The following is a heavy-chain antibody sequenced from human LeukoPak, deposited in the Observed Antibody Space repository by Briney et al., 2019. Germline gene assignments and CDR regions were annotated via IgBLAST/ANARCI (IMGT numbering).Heavy chain of an antibody. V-gene: IGHV1-18*04. J-gene: IGHJ4*02. CDR3: ARYPLSYSSNWHYYFDY. CDR1: RYTFTSYV. Sequence: ASVKVSCKASRYTFTSYVGNGVRQAPGQGLEAIGWISASNGNTNFVQKLRERVTLTTDTFTSTAYIELRSLTSDDTAVYYCARYPLSYSSNWHYYFDYWGQGTLLTVSS. D-gene: IGHD6-13*01. CDR2: ISASNGNT.